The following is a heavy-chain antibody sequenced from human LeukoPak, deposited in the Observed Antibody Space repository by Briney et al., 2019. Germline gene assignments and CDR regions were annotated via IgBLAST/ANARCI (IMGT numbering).Heavy chain of an antibody. CDR2: IYTSGST. CDR1: GGSISSGSYY. D-gene: IGHD2-15*01. V-gene: IGHV4-61*02. J-gene: IGHJ4*02. Sequence: SQTLSLTCTVSGGSISSGSYYWSWIRQPAGKGLEWIGRIYTSGSTNYNPSLKSRVTISVDTSKNQFSLKLRSVTAADTAVYYCARHRSGLLGGDFDYWGQGTLVTVSS. CDR3: ARHRSGLLGGDFDY.